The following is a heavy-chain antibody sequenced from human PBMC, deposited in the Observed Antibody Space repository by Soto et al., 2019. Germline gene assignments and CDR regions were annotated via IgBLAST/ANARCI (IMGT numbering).Heavy chain of an antibody. Sequence: LGESLKISCKGSGYSFTSYWIGWVRQMPGKGLEWMGIIYPGDSDTRYSPSFQGQVTISADKSISTAYLQWSSLKASDTAMYYCARPQLPCAYYYDSSGYPKAFDIWGKGTMVTVSS. CDR2: IYPGDSDT. V-gene: IGHV5-51*01. D-gene: IGHD3-22*01. J-gene: IGHJ3*02. CDR3: ARPQLPCAYYYDSSGYPKAFDI. CDR1: GYSFTSYW.